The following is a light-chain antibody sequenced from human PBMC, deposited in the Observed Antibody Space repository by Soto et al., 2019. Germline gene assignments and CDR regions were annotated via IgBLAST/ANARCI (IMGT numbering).Light chain of an antibody. V-gene: IGLV8-61*01. Sequence: QAVVTQEPSFSVSPGGTVTLTCGLSSGSVSTSYYPSWYQQTPGQAPRTLIYSTNTRSSGVPDHFSGSILGNKAALTITGTQADDESDYYCVLYMGSSIWLFGGGTKLTVL. J-gene: IGLJ3*02. CDR2: STN. CDR1: SGSVSTSYY. CDR3: VLYMGSSIWL.